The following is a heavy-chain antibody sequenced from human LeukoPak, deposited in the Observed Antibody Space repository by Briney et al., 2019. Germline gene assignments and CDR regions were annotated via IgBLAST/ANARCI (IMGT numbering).Heavy chain of an antibody. CDR1: GGSISGHH. CDR3: ASHGFCSGGSCNFDY. D-gene: IGHD2-15*01. J-gene: IGHJ4*02. V-gene: IGHV4-59*08. CDR2: IYSTGST. Sequence: PSETLSLTCTVSGGSISGHHWSWIRQPPEKGLECVGNIYSTGSTKYNPSPKRRVTIAVDTSENQFSLNLSSVTAADTAVYYCASHGFCSGGSCNFDYWGQGILVTVSS.